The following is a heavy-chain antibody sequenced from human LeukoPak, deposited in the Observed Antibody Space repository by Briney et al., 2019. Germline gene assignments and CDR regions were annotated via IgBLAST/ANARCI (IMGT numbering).Heavy chain of an antibody. J-gene: IGHJ6*02. CDR3: ARDQSTVAGTRLGYYYYGMDV. V-gene: IGHV1-69*04. CDR1: GGTFSSYA. CDR2: IIPILGIA. Sequence: GASVKVSCKASGGTFSSYAISWVRQAPGQGLEWMGRIIPILGIANYAQKFQGRVTITADKSTSTAYMELSSLRSGDTAVYYCARDQSTVAGTRLGYYYYGMDVWGQGTTVTVSS. D-gene: IGHD6-19*01.